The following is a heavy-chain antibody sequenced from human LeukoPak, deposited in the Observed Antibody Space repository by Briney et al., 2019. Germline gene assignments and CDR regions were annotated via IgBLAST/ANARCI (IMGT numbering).Heavy chain of an antibody. CDR2: INPNSGGT. J-gene: IGHJ6*02. V-gene: IGHV1-2*02. CDR1: GYTFTGYY. D-gene: IGHD2-8*01. Sequence: GASVKVSCKASGYTFTGYYMHWVRQAPGQGLEWMGWINPNSGGTNYAQKFQGRVTMTRDTSISTAYMELSRLRSDDTAVYYCARDPLGYCTNGVCYSPYYGMDVWGQGTTVTVSS. CDR3: ARDPLGYCTNGVCYSPYYGMDV.